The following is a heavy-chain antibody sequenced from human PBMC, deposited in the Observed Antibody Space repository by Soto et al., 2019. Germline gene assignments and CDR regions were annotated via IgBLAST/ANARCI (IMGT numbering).Heavy chain of an antibody. CDR3: AREKYYNSSAGDAFDF. D-gene: IGHD3-22*01. Sequence: PSETLALTCAVSGGSISSGGYYWSWIRQHPGKGLEWIGYIYYSGSTYYNPSLKSRVTISVDTSKNQFSLKLSSVTAADTAVYYCAREKYYNSSAGDAFDFWGQGTMVTVSS. CDR2: IYYSGST. CDR1: GGSISSGGYY. J-gene: IGHJ3*01. V-gene: IGHV4-31*11.